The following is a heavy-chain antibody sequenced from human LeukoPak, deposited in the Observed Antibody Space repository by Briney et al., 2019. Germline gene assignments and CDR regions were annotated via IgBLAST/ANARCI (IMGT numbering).Heavy chain of an antibody. CDR3: AKNGDYDSSGYYYEKYYFDY. D-gene: IGHD3-22*01. V-gene: IGHV3-30*18. Sequence: PGGSLRLSCAASGFTFSSYGMHWVRQAPGKGLEWVAVISYDGSNKYYADSVKGRFTFSRDNSKNTLYLQMNSLRAEDTAVYYCAKNGDYDSSGYYYEKYYFDYWGQGTLVTVSS. CDR2: ISYDGSNK. J-gene: IGHJ4*02. CDR1: GFTFSSYG.